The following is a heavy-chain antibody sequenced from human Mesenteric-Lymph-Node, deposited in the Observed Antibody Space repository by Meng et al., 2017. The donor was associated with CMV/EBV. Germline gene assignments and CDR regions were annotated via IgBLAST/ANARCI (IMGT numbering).Heavy chain of an antibody. J-gene: IGHJ4*02. CDR1: GFTFSSNW. Sequence: GGSLRLSCAASGFTFSSNWMTWVRQAPGKGLEWVASIKPDGSDTYYVGSVKGRFTISRDNAKNSLYLQMNNLRAEDTAVYYCARADYDSYWGQGTLVTVSS. CDR2: IKPDGSDT. D-gene: IGHD3-3*01. CDR3: ARADYDSY. V-gene: IGHV3-7*01.